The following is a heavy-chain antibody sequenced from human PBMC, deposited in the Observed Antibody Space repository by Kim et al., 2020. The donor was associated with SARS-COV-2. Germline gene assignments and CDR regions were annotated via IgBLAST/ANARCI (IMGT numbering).Heavy chain of an antibody. Sequence: GGSLRLSCVASRLTFSTYSMHWVRQAPGKGLEWLAVISSNGRQKYYIDSVKGRFDISRDNSESTLYLEVNSLTLDDTALYFCACWGADRAFWGRGTPVIVSS. J-gene: IGHJ4*02. CDR3: ACWGADRAF. D-gene: IGHD7-27*01. CDR1: RLTFSTYS. V-gene: IGHV3-30*09. CDR2: ISSNGRQK.